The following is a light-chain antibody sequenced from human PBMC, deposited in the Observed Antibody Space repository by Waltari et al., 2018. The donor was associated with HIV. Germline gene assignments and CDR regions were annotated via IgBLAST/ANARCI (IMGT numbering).Light chain of an antibody. CDR1: QSLLQSNGYNY. CDR2: LGS. J-gene: IGKJ2*01. CDR3: MQGLQTPYT. Sequence: DFVMSQSPLSLPVTPGEPASISCRSSQSLLQSNGYNYLDWYLQKPGQSPQLLIYLGSNRASGVPDRFSGSGSGTDFTLKISRVEAEDVGIFHCMQGLQTPYTFGQGTKLEIK. V-gene: IGKV2-28*01.